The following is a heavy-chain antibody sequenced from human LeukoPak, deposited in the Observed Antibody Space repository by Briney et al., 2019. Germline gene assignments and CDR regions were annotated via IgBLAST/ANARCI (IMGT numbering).Heavy chain of an antibody. J-gene: IGHJ4*02. CDR2: ISSNGGST. CDR3: ASGFSSSPYFDY. Sequence: GGSLRLSCSASGFTFSSYAMHWVRQAPGKGLEYVSAISSNGGSTYYADSVKGRFTVSRDNSKNTLYLQMSSLRDEDTAVYYCASGFSSSPYFDYWGQGTLVTVSS. D-gene: IGHD6-6*01. CDR1: GFTFSSYA. V-gene: IGHV3-64D*06.